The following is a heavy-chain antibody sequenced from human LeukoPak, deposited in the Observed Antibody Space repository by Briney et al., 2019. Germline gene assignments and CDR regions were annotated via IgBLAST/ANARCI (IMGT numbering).Heavy chain of an antibody. J-gene: IGHJ6*02. Sequence: SETLSLTCAVYGGSFSGYYWSWIRQPPGKGLEWIGEINHSGSTNYNPSLKSRVTISVDTSKNQFSLKLSSVTAADTAVYYCARSATVTYGMDVWGQGTTVTVSS. D-gene: IGHD4-17*01. CDR3: ARSATVTYGMDV. CDR2: INHSGST. V-gene: IGHV4-34*01. CDR1: GGSFSGYY.